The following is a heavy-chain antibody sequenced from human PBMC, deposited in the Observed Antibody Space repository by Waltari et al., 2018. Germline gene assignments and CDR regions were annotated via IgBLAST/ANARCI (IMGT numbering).Heavy chain of an antibody. CDR2: IKSKTSGGTT. D-gene: IGHD3-10*01. CDR1: GSDFDSAW. CDR3: VADISEVGRGEFDY. V-gene: IGHV3-15*01. J-gene: IGHJ4*02. Sequence: EVQLVESGGGLVNRGGSLRLTCVAPGSDFDSAWMPWFLQAPGRGLELVGLIKSKTSGGTTFYAAPVEGRFTVSRDDSQKTLYLQMNSLKTEYTAVYYCVADISEVGRGEFDYWAQGTGVTVSS.